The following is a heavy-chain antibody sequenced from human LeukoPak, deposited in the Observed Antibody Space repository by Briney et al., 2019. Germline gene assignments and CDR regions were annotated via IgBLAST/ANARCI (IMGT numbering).Heavy chain of an antibody. CDR1: GFTFSDYY. CDR2: ISSGGSTI. J-gene: IGHJ6*03. Sequence: PGGSLRLSCAASGFTFSDYYMSWIRQAPGKGLEWVSYISSGGSTIYYADSVKGRFTISRDNAKNSLFLQMNSLRAEDTAVYYCARSLCPFRPWLDYYYMDVWGKGTPVTVSS. CDR3: ARSLCPFRPWLDYYYMDV. V-gene: IGHV3-11*04. D-gene: IGHD2/OR15-2a*01.